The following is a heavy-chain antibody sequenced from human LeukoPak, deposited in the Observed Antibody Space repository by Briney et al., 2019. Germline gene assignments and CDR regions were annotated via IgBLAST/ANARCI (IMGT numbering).Heavy chain of an antibody. V-gene: IGHV4-4*07. Sequence: SETLSLTCAVSGGSISSYYWSWVRQPAGKGLEWIGRIYASGNTNYNPSLKGRVTMTVDTSKNQFSLNLSSVTAADTAVYYCARGRGSSWYYFDSWGQGTLVTVSS. CDR3: ARGRGSSWYYFDS. D-gene: IGHD6-13*01. CDR1: GGSISSYY. J-gene: IGHJ4*02. CDR2: IYASGNT.